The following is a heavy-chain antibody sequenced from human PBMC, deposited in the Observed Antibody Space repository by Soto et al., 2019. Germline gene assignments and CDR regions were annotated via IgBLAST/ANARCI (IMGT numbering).Heavy chain of an antibody. Sequence: EVQLVESGGGLVKPGGSLRLSCAASGFTFSSYSMNWVRQAPGKGLEWVSSISSSSSYIYYADSVKGRFTISRDNAKNSLYLQMNSLRAEDTAVYYCARSTVTHQNNWFDPWGQGTLVTVSS. CDR2: ISSSSSYI. CDR3: ARSTVTHQNNWFDP. D-gene: IGHD4-17*01. V-gene: IGHV3-21*01. J-gene: IGHJ5*02. CDR1: GFTFSSYS.